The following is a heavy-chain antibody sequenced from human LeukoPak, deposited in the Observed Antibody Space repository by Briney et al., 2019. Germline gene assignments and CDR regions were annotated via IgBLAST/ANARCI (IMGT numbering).Heavy chain of an antibody. V-gene: IGHV1-18*01. CDR3: ARHDGVLLWFGSRQPSYFDY. Sequence: GASVKVSCKASGYTFTSYGISWVRQAPGQGLEWMGWISAYNGNTNYAQKLQGRVTMTTDTSTSTAYMELRSLRSDDTAVYYCARHDGVLLWFGSRQPSYFDYWGQGTLVTVSS. CDR2: ISAYNGNT. CDR1: GYTFTSYG. D-gene: IGHD3-10*01. J-gene: IGHJ4*02.